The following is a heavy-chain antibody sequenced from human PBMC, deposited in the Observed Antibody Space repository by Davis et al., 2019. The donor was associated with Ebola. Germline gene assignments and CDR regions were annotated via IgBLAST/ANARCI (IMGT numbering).Heavy chain of an antibody. J-gene: IGHJ4*02. Sequence: ASVKVSCKASGYTFTDYNIHWMRQSPVQGLEWLGRVILKSGATNYAQKFQGRVTMTRDTSISIVYMELSSLRYDDTADYYCARGHNYAHEYWGQGTLVTVSS. V-gene: IGHV1-2*06. CDR3: ARGHNYAHEY. CDR1: GYTFTDYN. D-gene: IGHD4-11*01. CDR2: VILKSGAT.